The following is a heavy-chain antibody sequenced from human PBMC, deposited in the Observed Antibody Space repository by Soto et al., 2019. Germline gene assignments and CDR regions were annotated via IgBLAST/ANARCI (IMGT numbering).Heavy chain of an antibody. D-gene: IGHD2-2*01. Sequence: QVQLVQSGAEVKTPGASVKVSCKTSGYTFSTYGISWVRQAPGQGLEWMGWISDYNGDTKYAQRFQARVTMTTDTSTSTAYMELGSLRSDDTAVYYCARDYCISTSCYGPDYWGQGTLVTVSS. CDR1: GYTFSTYG. J-gene: IGHJ4*02. CDR2: ISDYNGDT. CDR3: ARDYCISTSCYGPDY. V-gene: IGHV1-18*01.